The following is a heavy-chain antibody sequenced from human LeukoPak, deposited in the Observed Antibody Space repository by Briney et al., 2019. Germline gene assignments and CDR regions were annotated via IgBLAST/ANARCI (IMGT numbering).Heavy chain of an antibody. V-gene: IGHV1-8*02. J-gene: IGHJ6*02. CDR1: GYSFSNYD. CDR2: MNPHRGDT. D-gene: IGHD2-2*01. CDR3: AKDIATYCSKRCNVGMDV. Sequence: ASVKVSCKPSGYSFSNYDINWVRLRQAFGQGPEWMGWMNPHRGDTGSPERFRGRISMTWDTSTSTAYLEVTDLTSDDTASYYCAKDIATYCSKRCNVGMDVWGQGTTVTVSS.